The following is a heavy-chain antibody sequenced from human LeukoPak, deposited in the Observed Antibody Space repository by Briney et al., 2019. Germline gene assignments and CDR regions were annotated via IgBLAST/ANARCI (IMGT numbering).Heavy chain of an antibody. D-gene: IGHD3-10*01. CDR2: IYTSGST. V-gene: IGHV4-4*07. CDR3: ASGITMVRGVPGWFDP. CDR1: GGSISSYY. Sequence: SETLSLTCTVSGGSISSYYWSWIRQPAGKGLEWIGRIYTSGSTNYNPSLKSRVTISVDTSKNQFSLKLSSVTAADAAVYYCASGITMVRGVPGWFDPWGQGTLVTVSS. J-gene: IGHJ5*02.